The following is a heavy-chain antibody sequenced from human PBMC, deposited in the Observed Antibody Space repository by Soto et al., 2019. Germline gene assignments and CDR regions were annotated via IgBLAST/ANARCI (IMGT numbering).Heavy chain of an antibody. Sequence: PGGSLRLSCAASGFMFSSYGLHWVRQAPGKGLQWVAFISFDGSHEYYADSVKGRFTIFRDNSKKTLFLQMNILRPEDTAVYYCAKDRGLYYDDITGYFDHWGQGSRVTVSS. CDR1: GFMFSSYG. CDR2: ISFDGSHE. D-gene: IGHD3-22*01. J-gene: IGHJ4*02. CDR3: AKDRGLYYDDITGYFDH. V-gene: IGHV3-30*18.